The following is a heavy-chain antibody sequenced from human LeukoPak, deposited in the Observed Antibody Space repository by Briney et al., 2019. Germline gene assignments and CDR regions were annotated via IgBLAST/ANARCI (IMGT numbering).Heavy chain of an antibody. CDR3: ASISIGLYYFDY. CDR2: IYYSGST. D-gene: IGHD2-15*01. J-gene: IGHJ4*02. CDR1: GGSISSGDYY. Sequence: SETLSLTCTVSGGSISSGDYYWSWIRQPPGKGLEWIGYIYYSGSTYYNPSLKSRVTISVDTSKNQFSLKLGSVTAADTAVYYCASISIGLYYFDYWGQGTLVTVSS. V-gene: IGHV4-30-4*01.